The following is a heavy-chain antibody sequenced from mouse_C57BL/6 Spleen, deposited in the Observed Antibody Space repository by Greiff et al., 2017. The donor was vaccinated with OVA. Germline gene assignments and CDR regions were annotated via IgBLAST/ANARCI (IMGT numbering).Heavy chain of an antibody. CDR3: ARERGPYYYGSRDYAMDY. V-gene: IGHV5-16*01. CDR1: GFTFSDYY. Sequence: EVKLMESEGGLVQPGSSMKLSCTASGFTFSDYYMAWVRQVPEKGLEWVANINYDGSSTYYLDSLKSRFIISRDNAKNILYLQMSSLKSEDTATYYCARERGPYYYGSRDYAMDYWGQGTSVTVSS. J-gene: IGHJ4*01. D-gene: IGHD1-1*01. CDR2: INYDGSST.